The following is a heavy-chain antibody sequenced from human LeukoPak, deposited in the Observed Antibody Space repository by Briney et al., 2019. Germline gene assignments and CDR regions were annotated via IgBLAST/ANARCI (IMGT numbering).Heavy chain of an antibody. CDR3: ARDYDYYDSSGTFDY. J-gene: IGHJ4*02. Sequence: PGGSLRLSCAASGFTFSSCSMNWVRQAPGKGLEWVSSISSSSSYIYYADSVKGRFTISRDNAKNSLYLQMNSLRAEDTAVYYCARDYDYYDSSGTFDYWGQGTLVTVSS. V-gene: IGHV3-21*01. CDR2: ISSSSSYI. D-gene: IGHD3-22*01. CDR1: GFTFSSCS.